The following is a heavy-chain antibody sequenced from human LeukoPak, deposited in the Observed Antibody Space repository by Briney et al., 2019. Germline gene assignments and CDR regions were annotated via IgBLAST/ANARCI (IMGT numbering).Heavy chain of an antibody. Sequence: PGGSLRLSCAASGFTFSSYEMNWVRQAPGKGLEWVSYISSSGSTIYYADSVKGRFTISRDNSKNTLYLQMNSLRAEYTAVYYCAKGFSGYSYGLDYWGQGTLVTVSS. V-gene: IGHV3-48*03. D-gene: IGHD5-18*01. CDR2: ISSSGSTI. J-gene: IGHJ4*02. CDR3: AKGFSGYSYGLDY. CDR1: GFTFSSYE.